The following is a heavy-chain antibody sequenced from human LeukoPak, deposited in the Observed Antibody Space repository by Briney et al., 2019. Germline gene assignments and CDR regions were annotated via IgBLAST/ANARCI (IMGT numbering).Heavy chain of an antibody. CDR3: ARDRDSSGWYGGYFDY. CDR1: GFSVSSNY. J-gene: IGHJ4*02. CDR2: IYSGGST. D-gene: IGHD6-19*01. Sequence: GGSLRLSCAASGFSVSSNYMSWVRQAPGKGLQWVSLIYSGGSTYYADSVKGRFAISRDNSENTLYLQMNSLRGEDTAVYYCARDRDSSGWYGGYFDYWGQGTLVTVSS. V-gene: IGHV3-53*01.